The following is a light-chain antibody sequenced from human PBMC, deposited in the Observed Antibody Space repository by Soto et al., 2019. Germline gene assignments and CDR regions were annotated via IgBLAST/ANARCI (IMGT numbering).Light chain of an antibody. V-gene: IGLV1-51*02. Sequence: QSVLTQPRSVSGTPGQKVTISCSGSNANIGSNYVDWYQQLPGTAPKLLIFASNQRPSGVPDRFSGSKSGTSATLGITGFQTGDEADYYCGSWDSSLSAYVFATGTKLTVL. CDR1: NANIGSNY. CDR2: ASN. J-gene: IGLJ1*01. CDR3: GSWDSSLSAYV.